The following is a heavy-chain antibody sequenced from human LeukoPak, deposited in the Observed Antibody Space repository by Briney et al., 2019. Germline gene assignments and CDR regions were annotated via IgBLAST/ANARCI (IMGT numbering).Heavy chain of an antibody. CDR3: ARARIAAAGTDY. J-gene: IGHJ4*02. V-gene: IGHV4-38-2*01. CDR1: GYSISSGYY. Sequence: SETLSLTCAVSGYSISSGYYWGWIRQPPGKGLEWIGSIYHSGSTYYNPSLKSRVTISVDTSKNQFSLELSSVTAADTAAYYCARARIAAAGTDYWGQGTLVTVSS. CDR2: IYHSGST. D-gene: IGHD6-13*01.